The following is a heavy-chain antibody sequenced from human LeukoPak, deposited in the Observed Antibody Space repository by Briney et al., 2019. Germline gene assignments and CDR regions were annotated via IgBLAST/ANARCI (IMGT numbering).Heavy chain of an antibody. V-gene: IGHV4-59*01. CDR2: IYYSGST. CDR3: ARTYGDPAPFDY. J-gene: IGHJ4*02. CDR1: GGSISSYY. D-gene: IGHD4-17*01. Sequence: SGTLSLTCTVSGGSISSYYWSWIRQPPGKGLEWIGYIYYSGSTNYNPSLKSRVTISVDTSKNQFSLKLSSVTAADTAVYYCARTYGDPAPFDYWGQGTLVTVSS.